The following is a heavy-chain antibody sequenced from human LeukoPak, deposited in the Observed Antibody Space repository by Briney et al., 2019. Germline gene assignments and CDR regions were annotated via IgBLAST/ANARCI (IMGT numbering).Heavy chain of an antibody. J-gene: IGHJ6*03. CDR2: INPTTGST. Sequence: ASVKVSCKASGYTFTTYYIQWVRQAPGQRLEWLGIINPTTGSTTYAQKFQGRVTMTRDMSTGTVYMEVSSLRSEDTAVYYCARDPGLTTDYYYMDVWGRGTTVTVSS. D-gene: IGHD1-1*01. V-gene: IGHV1-46*01. CDR1: GYTFTTYY. CDR3: ARDPGLTTDYYYMDV.